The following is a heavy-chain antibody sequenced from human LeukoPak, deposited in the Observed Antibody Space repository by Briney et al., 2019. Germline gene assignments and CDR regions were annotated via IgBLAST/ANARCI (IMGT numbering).Heavy chain of an antibody. CDR2: IIPILGIA. Sequence: GASVKVSCKASGGTFSSYAISWVRQAPGQGLEWMGRIIPILGIANYAQKFQGRVTITADKSTSTAYMELSSLRSEDTAVYYCAITTLGDYHYDSSGPDYWGQGTLVTVSS. CDR3: AITTLGDYHYDSSGPDY. J-gene: IGHJ4*02. CDR1: GGTFSSYA. D-gene: IGHD3-22*01. V-gene: IGHV1-69*04.